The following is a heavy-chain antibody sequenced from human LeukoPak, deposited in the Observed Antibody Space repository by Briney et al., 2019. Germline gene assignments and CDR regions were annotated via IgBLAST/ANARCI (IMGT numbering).Heavy chain of an antibody. CDR1: GFTFSSYA. Sequence: LSGGSLRLSCAASGFTFSSYAMSWVRQAPGKGLEWVSAISSSGGSTYYADSVKGRFTISRDNSKNTLYLQMNSLRAEDTAVYYCAKRYYYDNSGLWDSWGQGTLVRVSS. V-gene: IGHV3-23*01. J-gene: IGHJ4*02. CDR3: AKRYYYDNSGLWDS. D-gene: IGHD3-22*01. CDR2: ISSSGGST.